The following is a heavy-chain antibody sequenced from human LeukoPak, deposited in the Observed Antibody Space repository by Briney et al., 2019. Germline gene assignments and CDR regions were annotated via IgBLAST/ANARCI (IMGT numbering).Heavy chain of an antibody. Sequence: GGSLRLSCAASGFTFSSYAMHWVRQAPGKGLEWVAVISYDGSNKYYADSVKGRFTISRDNSKNTLYLQMNSLRAEDTAVYYCARVDYWGQGTLVTVSS. J-gene: IGHJ4*02. V-gene: IGHV3-30-3*01. CDR2: ISYDGSNK. CDR3: ARVDY. CDR1: GFTFSSYA.